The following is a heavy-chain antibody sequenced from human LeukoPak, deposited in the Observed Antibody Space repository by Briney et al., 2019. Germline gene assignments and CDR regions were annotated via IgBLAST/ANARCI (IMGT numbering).Heavy chain of an antibody. D-gene: IGHD3-22*01. CDR1: GGTFSSYA. Sequence: SVKVSCKASGGTFSSYAISWVRQAPGQGLEWMGRIIPILGIANYVQKFQGRVTITADKSTSTAYMELSSLRSEDTAVYYCARSHFDYYDSSGLIGNWGQGTLVTVSS. J-gene: IGHJ4*02. V-gene: IGHV1-69*04. CDR3: ARSHFDYYDSSGLIGN. CDR2: IIPILGIA.